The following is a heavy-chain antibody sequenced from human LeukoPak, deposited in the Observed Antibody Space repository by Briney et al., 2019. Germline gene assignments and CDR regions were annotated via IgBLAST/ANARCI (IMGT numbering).Heavy chain of an antibody. CDR1: GFTFSNAW. V-gene: IGHV3-15*01. Sequence: GGSLRLSCAASGFTFSNAWMSWVRQAPGKGLEWVGRITSKTDGGTTDYAAPVKGRFTISRDDSKNTLYLQMNSLKTEDTAVYYCTEIVVVTNDAFDIWGQGTMVTVSS. J-gene: IGHJ3*02. CDR2: ITSKTDGGTT. D-gene: IGHD3-22*01. CDR3: TEIVVVTNDAFDI.